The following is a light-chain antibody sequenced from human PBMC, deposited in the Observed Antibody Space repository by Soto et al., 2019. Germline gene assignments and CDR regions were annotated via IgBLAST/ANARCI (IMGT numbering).Light chain of an antibody. Sequence: DIQMTQSPSSLSASLGDRGTIACQASQDIRFYLNWYQHKTGQAPKLLIYDASQLETGVPSKFSGSGSGTDFTFTINNVQAEDIGTYYCQHYNSLPITFGQGTRLEI. CDR1: QDIRFY. J-gene: IGKJ5*01. CDR2: DAS. V-gene: IGKV1-33*01. CDR3: QHYNSLPIT.